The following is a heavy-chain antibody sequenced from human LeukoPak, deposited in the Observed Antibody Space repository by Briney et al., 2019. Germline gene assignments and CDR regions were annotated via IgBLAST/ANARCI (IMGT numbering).Heavy chain of an antibody. CDR3: ARVGLTRGEAFDI. Sequence: ASVKVSCKASGYTFTGYYMHWVRQAPGQGLEWMGRMNPNSGGTNYAQKFQGRVTMTRDTSITTVYMELSSLRFEDTAMYSCARVGLTRGEAFDIWGQGTMVTASS. V-gene: IGHV1-2*06. J-gene: IGHJ3*02. CDR1: GYTFTGYY. CDR2: MNPNSGGT. D-gene: IGHD3-16*01.